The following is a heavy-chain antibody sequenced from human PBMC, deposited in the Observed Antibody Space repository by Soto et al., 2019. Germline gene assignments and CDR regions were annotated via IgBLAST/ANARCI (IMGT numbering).Heavy chain of an antibody. J-gene: IGHJ4*02. Sequence: ASVKVSCKASGYTFTGYYMHWVRQAPGQGLEWMGWINPNSGGTNYAQKFQGWVTMTRDTSISTAYMELSRLRSDDTAVYYCARASCSGGSCYSVLDYWGQGTLVTVS. CDR1: GYTFTGYY. D-gene: IGHD2-15*01. CDR2: INPNSGGT. CDR3: ARASCSGGSCYSVLDY. V-gene: IGHV1-2*04.